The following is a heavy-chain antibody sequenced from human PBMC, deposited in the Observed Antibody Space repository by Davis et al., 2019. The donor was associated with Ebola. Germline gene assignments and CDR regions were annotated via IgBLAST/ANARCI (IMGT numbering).Heavy chain of an antibody. Sequence: ASVKVSCKASGGTFSSYGISWVRQAPGHGLEWMGWMNPYSGNTGYVEKFKGRVTMTGNPSINTAYMDLSSLTTDDTAVYYCTRGYSPKCRTGDCVNDFWGQGTLVTVSS. J-gene: IGHJ4*02. CDR3: TRGYSPKCRTGDCVNDF. V-gene: IGHV1-8*02. D-gene: IGHD2-21*02. CDR1: GGTFSSYG. CDR2: MNPYSGNT.